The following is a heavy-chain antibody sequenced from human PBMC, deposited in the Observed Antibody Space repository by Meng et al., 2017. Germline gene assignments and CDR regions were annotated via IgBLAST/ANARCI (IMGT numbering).Heavy chain of an antibody. D-gene: IGHD2-15*01. CDR1: GGSFSGYY. CDR2: INHSGST. CDR3: ARGVRLPDY. J-gene: IGHJ4*02. V-gene: IGHV4-34*01. Sequence: QGKLQQGGAGLLKPSETLSLTCAVYGGSFSGYYWSWIRQPPGKGLEWIGKINHSGSTNYNPSLKSRVTISVDTSKNQFSLKLSSVTAADTAVYYCARGVRLPDYWGQGTLVTVSS.